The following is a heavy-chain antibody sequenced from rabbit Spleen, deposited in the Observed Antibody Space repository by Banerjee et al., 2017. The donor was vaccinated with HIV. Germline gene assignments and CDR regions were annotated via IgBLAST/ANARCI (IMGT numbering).Heavy chain of an antibody. Sequence: QSLEESGGGLVQPEGSLALTCKASGFSFSSSDYICWVRQAPGKGLEWISCIAGSSSGFTYSATWAKGRFTISKTSSTTVTLQMTSLTVADTATYFCARRSNAGGDSGHVNLWGPGTLVTVS. J-gene: IGHJ4*01. CDR1: GFSFSSSDY. CDR2: IAGSSSGFT. V-gene: IGHV1S40*01. CDR3: ARRSNAGGDSGHVNL. D-gene: IGHD4-2*01.